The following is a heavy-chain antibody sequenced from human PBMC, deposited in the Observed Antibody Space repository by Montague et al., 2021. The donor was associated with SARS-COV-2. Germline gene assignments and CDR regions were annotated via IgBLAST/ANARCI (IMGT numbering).Heavy chain of an antibody. D-gene: IGHD1-26*01. V-gene: IGHV4-61*03. CDR3: AREVVGGKTNCFDT. Sequence: SETLSLTCSVSGVSVSSNNYYWTWIRRPPGKGLEWLGYIYFNGNTMPXXXVEGRVTTSIDTSKNHFSLRLTSVTATDTDVYYCAREVVGGKTNCFDTWGQGTLVTVSS. J-gene: IGHJ5*02. CDR1: GVSVSSNNYY. CDR2: IYFNGNT.